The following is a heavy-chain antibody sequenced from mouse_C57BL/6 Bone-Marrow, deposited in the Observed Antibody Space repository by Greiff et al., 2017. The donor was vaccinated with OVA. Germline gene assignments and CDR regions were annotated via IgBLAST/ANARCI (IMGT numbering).Heavy chain of an antibody. Sequence: VQLQQPDAELVKPGASVKISCKVSGYTFTDYTIHWMKQRPEQGLEWIGYIYPRDGSTKYNEKFKGKATLTADKSSSTAYMQLNSLTSEDSAVYFCASDYVSACFAYWGQGTLVTVSA. CDR2: IYPRDGST. CDR1: GYTFTDYT. CDR3: ASDYVSACFAY. D-gene: IGHD2-13*01. V-gene: IGHV1-78*01. J-gene: IGHJ3*01.